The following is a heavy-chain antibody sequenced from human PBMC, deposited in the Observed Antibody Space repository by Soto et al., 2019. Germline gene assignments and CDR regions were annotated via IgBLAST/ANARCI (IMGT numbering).Heavy chain of an antibody. CDR2: ISGSGGST. D-gene: IGHD6-6*01. J-gene: IGHJ6*02. CDR1: GFTFSSYA. Sequence: VQLLESGGGLVQPGGSLRLSCAASGFTFSSYAMSWVRQAPGKGLEWVSAISGSGGSTYYADSVKGRFTISRDNSKNTLYLQMNSLRAEDTAVYYCSSSGNYYYYGMDVWGQGTTVTVSS. V-gene: IGHV3-23*01. CDR3: SSSGNYYYYGMDV.